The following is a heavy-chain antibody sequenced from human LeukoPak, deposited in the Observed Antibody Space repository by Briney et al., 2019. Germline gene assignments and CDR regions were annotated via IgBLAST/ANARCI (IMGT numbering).Heavy chain of an antibody. V-gene: IGHV3-53*01. Sequence: GGSLRLSCAASGFTVSSNYMSWVRQAPGKGLEWVSVIYSGGNTYYADSVKGRFTISRDNSKNMLYLQMNSLRAEDTAVYYCARGDSSGYYYFDYWGQGTLVTVSS. J-gene: IGHJ4*02. D-gene: IGHD6-19*01. CDR3: ARGDSSGYYYFDY. CDR1: GFTVSSNY. CDR2: IYSGGNT.